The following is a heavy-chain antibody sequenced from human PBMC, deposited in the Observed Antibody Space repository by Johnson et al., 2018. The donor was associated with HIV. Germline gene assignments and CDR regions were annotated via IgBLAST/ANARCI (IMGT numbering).Heavy chain of an antibody. D-gene: IGHD5-24*01. V-gene: IGHV3-53*01. CDR2: VYSDGIT. CDR1: GFIVSSNY. J-gene: IGHJ3*02. Sequence: VHLVESGGGLIQPGGSLRLSCAASGFIVSSNYMSWVRQAPGKGLEWVSVVYSDGITFYADSVKGRFTISRDKFKNTLYLQMNSLRAEDTALYFCASSRDGYKGDNAFDIWGQGTMVTVSS. CDR3: ASSRDGYKGDNAFDI.